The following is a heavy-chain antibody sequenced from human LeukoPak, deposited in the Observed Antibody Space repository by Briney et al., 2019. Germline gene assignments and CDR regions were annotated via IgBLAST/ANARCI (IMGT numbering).Heavy chain of an antibody. D-gene: IGHD6-19*01. V-gene: IGHV3-7*01. Sequence: PGGSLRLSCAASGFTFSSYWMSWVRQAPGKGLEWVANIKQDGSEKYYVDSVKGRFTISRDNAKNSLYLQMNSVRAEDTAVYYCARGSFGGWYSLDYWGQGTLVTVSS. CDR3: ARGSFGGWYSLDY. J-gene: IGHJ4*02. CDR2: IKQDGSEK. CDR1: GFTFSSYW.